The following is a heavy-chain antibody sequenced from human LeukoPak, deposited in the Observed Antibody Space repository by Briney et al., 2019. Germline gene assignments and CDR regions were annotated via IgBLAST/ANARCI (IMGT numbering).Heavy chain of an antibody. CDR2: INHSGST. J-gene: IGHJ4*02. CDR3: ARSYGSGSYPFDY. Sequence: SETLSLTCAVYGGSFSGYYWSWIRQPPGKGLEWIGEINHSGSTNYNPSLKSRVTILVDTSKNQFSLMLSSVTAADTAVYYCARSYGSGSYPFDYWGQGTLVTVSS. D-gene: IGHD3-10*01. V-gene: IGHV4-34*01. CDR1: GGSFSGYY.